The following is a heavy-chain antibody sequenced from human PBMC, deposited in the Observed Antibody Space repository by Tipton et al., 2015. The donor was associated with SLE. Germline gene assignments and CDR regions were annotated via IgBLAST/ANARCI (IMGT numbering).Heavy chain of an antibody. D-gene: IGHD3-22*01. V-gene: IGHV3-23*01. CDR3: ARDNPHYYDSSVRFDY. CDR1: GFTFSSYA. J-gene: IGHJ4*02. CDR2: ISGSGGST. Sequence: SLRLSCAASGFTFSSYAMSWVRQAPGKGLEWVSAISGSGGSTYYADSVKGRFTISRDNSKNTLYLQMNSLRAEDTAVYYCARDNPHYYDSSVRFDYWGQGTLVTVSS.